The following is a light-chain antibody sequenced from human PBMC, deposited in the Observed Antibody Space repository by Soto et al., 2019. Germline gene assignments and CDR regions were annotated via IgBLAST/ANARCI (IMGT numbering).Light chain of an antibody. Sequence: EIVLTQSPATLSLSPGERATLSCRASQNVYTYVAWYQQKPGQAPRLLIYDASNRATGIPARFSGSGSGTDFTLTISSLEPEDFAVYYCQQRSNWPLTFGGGTKVDIK. J-gene: IGKJ4*01. CDR2: DAS. CDR1: QNVYTY. CDR3: QQRSNWPLT. V-gene: IGKV3-11*01.